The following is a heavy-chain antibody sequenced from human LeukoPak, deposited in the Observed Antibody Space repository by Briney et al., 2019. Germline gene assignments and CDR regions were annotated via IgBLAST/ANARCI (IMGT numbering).Heavy chain of an antibody. J-gene: IGHJ4*02. Sequence: GGSLRLSCAASGFTFINYWMSWVRQAPGKGLEWVANIRQDGSEKYYVDSVKGRFTISRDNAENSLYLQMNSLRAEDTAVYYCARGYCSSTSCYLFDHWGQGTLVTVSS. D-gene: IGHD2-2*01. CDR3: ARGYCSSTSCYLFDH. CDR2: IRQDGSEK. CDR1: GFTFINYW. V-gene: IGHV3-7*01.